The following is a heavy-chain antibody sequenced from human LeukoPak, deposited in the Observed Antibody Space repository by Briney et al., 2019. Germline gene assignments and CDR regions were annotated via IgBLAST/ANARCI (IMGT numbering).Heavy chain of an antibody. V-gene: IGHV3-21*01. D-gene: IGHD2-15*01. CDR1: GFTFSSYS. J-gene: IGHJ3*02. Sequence: PGGSLRLSCAASGFTFSSYSMNWVRQAPGKGLECVSSNSSSSSYIYYADSVKGRFTISRDNAKNSLYLQMNSLRAEDTAVYHCARDDSWAFDIWGQGAMVTVSS. CDR2: NSSSSSYI. CDR3: ARDDSWAFDI.